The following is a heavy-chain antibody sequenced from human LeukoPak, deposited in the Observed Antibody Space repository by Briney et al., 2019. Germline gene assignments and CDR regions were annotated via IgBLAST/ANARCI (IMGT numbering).Heavy chain of an antibody. CDR1: GFTFSSYW. V-gene: IGHV3-74*01. CDR3: ARDSVGWYIFDY. D-gene: IGHD6-19*01. J-gene: IGHJ4*02. Sequence: GGSLRLSCAASGFTFSSYWMHWVRQAPGKGPVRVARTNRDGSSTAYADSVKGRFTISKDNAKNTLYLLMNSLRAEDTAVYYCARDSVGWYIFDYWGQGTLVTVSS. CDR2: TNRDGSST.